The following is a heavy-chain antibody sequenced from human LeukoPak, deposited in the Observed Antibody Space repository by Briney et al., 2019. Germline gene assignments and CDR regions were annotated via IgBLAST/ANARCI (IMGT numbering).Heavy chain of an antibody. CDR3: ARVSYNWNLHGRSYYYGMDV. J-gene: IGHJ6*04. CDR1: GGTFSFYA. V-gene: IGHV1-69*10. Sequence: GASVKVSCKATGGTFSFYAIAWVRQAPGQGLEWMGGIVPILATTNYAQKFQDRVTISADNSTSTAYMELSSLKSDDTAVYYCARVSYNWNLHGRSYYYGMDVWGNGTTVTVSS. D-gene: IGHD1-1*01. CDR2: IVPILATT.